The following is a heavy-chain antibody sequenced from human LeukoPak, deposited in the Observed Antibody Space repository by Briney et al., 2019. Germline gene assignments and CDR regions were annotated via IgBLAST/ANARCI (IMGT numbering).Heavy chain of an antibody. D-gene: IGHD3-22*01. CDR2: IYYSGST. Sequence: SETLSLTCTVSGGSISSYYWSWIRQPPGKGLEWIGYIYYSGSTNYNPSLKSRVTISVDTSKNQFSLKLSSVTAADTAVYYCARVGYYDSSGFFDCWGQGTLVTVSS. CDR1: GGSISSYY. J-gene: IGHJ4*02. CDR3: ARVGYYDSSGFFDC. V-gene: IGHV4-59*01.